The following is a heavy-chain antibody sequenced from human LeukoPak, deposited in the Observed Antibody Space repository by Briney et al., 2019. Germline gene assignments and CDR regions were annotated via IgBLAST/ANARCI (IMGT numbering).Heavy chain of an antibody. J-gene: IGHJ3*02. D-gene: IGHD1-26*01. CDR1: GFTFDDYA. V-gene: IGHV3-9*03. Sequence: GGSLRLSCAASGFTFDDYAMHWVRQAPGKGLEWVSGISWNSGSIGYADSVKGRFTISRDNAKNSLYLQMNSLRAEDMALYYCAKDGGRWVGAYGPGGAFDIWGQGTMVTVSS. CDR2: ISWNSGSI. CDR3: AKDGGRWVGAYGPGGAFDI.